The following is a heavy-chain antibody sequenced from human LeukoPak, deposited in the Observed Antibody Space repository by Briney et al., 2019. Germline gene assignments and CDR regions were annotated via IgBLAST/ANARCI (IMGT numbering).Heavy chain of an antibody. J-gene: IGHJ4*02. V-gene: IGHV4-30-2*01. Sequence: SETLSLTCAVSGGSISSGGSSWSWIRQPPGKGLEWIGYIYHSGSTYYNPSLKSRVTISVDRSKNQFSLKLSSVTAADTAVYYCARGSGYFGYWGQGTLVTVSS. CDR3: ARGSGYFGY. CDR1: GGSISSGGSS. CDR2: IYHSGST.